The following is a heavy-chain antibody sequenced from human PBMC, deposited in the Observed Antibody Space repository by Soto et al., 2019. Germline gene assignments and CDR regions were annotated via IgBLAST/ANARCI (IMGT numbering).Heavy chain of an antibody. V-gene: IGHV3-23*01. D-gene: IGHD2-2*01. J-gene: IGHJ4*02. CDR1: GFTFSNNA. Sequence: EVQLLESGGGLVQPGGSLRLSCAASGFTFSNNAMNWVRQAPGKGLEWVSVISASGANTYYSDSVKGRFTISRDNSKNTLYLQMNTLRAEDTVVYYCATAKSTGVVVPFDYWGQGTLVTVSS. CDR2: ISASGANT. CDR3: ATAKSTGVVVPFDY.